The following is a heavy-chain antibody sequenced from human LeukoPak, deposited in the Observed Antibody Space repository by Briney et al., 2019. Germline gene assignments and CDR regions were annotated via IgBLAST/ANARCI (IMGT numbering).Heavy chain of an antibody. V-gene: IGHV3-21*01. CDR1: GFTFSSYS. CDR2: ISSSSSYI. Sequence: GGSLRLSCAASGFTFSSYSMNWVRQAPGKGLEWVSSISSSSSYIYYADSVKGRFTISRDNAKNSLYLQMNSLRAEDTAVYYCARDGTIFGVVIDNWFDPWGQGTLVTVSP. CDR3: ARDGTIFGVVIDNWFDP. D-gene: IGHD3-3*01. J-gene: IGHJ5*02.